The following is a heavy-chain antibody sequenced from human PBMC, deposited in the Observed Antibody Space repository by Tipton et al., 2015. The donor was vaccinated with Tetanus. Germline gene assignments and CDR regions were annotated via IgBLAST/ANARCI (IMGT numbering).Heavy chain of an antibody. D-gene: IGHD3-16*01. CDR2: VSSGSTYT. CDR3: ARAISSRWGKHDAFDI. Sequence: GSLRLSCEASGFVFTTYSMNCFRQAPGRRLEWVASVSSGSTYTKFPDSLRGRFTISRDNAKNSLYLQVNSLRVEDTAVYYCARAISSRWGKHDAFDIWGQGTTVAVSS. CDR1: GFVFTTYS. J-gene: IGHJ3*02. V-gene: IGHV3-21*06.